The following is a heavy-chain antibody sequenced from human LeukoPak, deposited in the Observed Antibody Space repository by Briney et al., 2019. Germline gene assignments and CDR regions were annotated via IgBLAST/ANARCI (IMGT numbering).Heavy chain of an antibody. CDR1: GFTFGDYA. Sequence: GGSLRLSCTAPGFTFGDYAMSWFRQAPGKGLEWVGFIRSKAYGGTTEYAASVKGRFTTSRDDSKSIAYLQMNSLKTEDTAVYYCTRAGISFAGTGAFHWGQGTLVTVSS. J-gene: IGHJ4*02. V-gene: IGHV3-49*03. CDR3: TRAGISFAGTGAFH. CDR2: IRSKAYGGTT. D-gene: IGHD1-1*01.